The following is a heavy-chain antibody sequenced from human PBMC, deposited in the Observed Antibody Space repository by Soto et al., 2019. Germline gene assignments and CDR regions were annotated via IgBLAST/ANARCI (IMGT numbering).Heavy chain of an antibody. D-gene: IGHD6-6*01. CDR3: ARARVAARTYYYYYGIDV. V-gene: IGHV1-69*13. J-gene: IGHJ6*02. Sequence: ASVKVSCKASGGTFSSYAISWVRQAPGQGLEWMGGIIPIFGTANYAQKFQGRVTITADESTSTAYMELSSLRSEDTAVYYCARARVAARTYYYYYGIDVCGQGPTVTVYS. CDR2: IIPIFGTA. CDR1: GGTFSSYA.